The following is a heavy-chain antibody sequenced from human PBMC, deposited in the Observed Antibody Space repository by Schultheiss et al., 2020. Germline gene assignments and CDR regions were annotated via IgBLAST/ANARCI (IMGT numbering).Heavy chain of an antibody. CDR3: ARGEYDYALDY. CDR1: GFTFSSYA. V-gene: IGHV3-21*01. Sequence: GGSLRLSCAASGFTFSSYAMSWVRQAPGKGLEWVSCITSSSSYIYYADSVKGRFTISRDNAKNSVSLQMNSLRAEDTAVYYCARGEYDYALDYWGQGTLVTVYS. J-gene: IGHJ4*02. D-gene: IGHD2-2*01. CDR2: ITSSSSYI.